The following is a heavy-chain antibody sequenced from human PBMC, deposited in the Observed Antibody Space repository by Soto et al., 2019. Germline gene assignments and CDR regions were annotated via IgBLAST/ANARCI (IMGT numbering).Heavy chain of an antibody. V-gene: IGHV4-30-2*06. CDR3: ARDYYGMDV. Sequence: SETLSLTRTVSGGSISSGGYSWTWNRQSRGKGLEWIGCTYQSGSAYYDQTLKSRVTISVDRSKNQFSLNLTSVTAADTAVYYCARDYYGMDVWGQGTTVTVSS. CDR1: GGSISSGGYS. CDR2: TYQSGSA. J-gene: IGHJ6*02.